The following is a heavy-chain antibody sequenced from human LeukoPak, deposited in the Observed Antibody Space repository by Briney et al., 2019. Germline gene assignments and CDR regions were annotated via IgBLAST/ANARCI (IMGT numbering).Heavy chain of an antibody. CDR2: INPSGGST. CDR3: ARDRGGWMFDY. CDR1: GYTFTSYY. J-gene: IGHJ4*02. Sequence: ASVKVSCKASGYTFTSYYIHWVRQAPGQGLEWMGIINPSGGSTSYAQKFQGRVTMTRDTSTSTVYMVLSSLRPEDTAVYYCARDRGGWMFDYCGQGTLVTVSS. D-gene: IGHD5-12*01. V-gene: IGHV1-46*01.